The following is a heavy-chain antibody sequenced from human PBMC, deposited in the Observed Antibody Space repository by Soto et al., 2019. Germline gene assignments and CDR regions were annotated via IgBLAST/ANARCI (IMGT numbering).Heavy chain of an antibody. CDR3: AREDRDRATGLVPAAIDGMDV. CDR1: GGTFSRYS. CDR2: IIPICGIA. V-gene: IGHV1-69*08. Sequence: QVQLVQSGAEVKKPGSSVKVSCKASGGTFSRYSITWVRQAPGHGLEWIGRIIPICGIASYAQKFQGRVTITADDSTSTAYMELSSLRSDDTAVYYCAREDRDRATGLVPAAIDGMDVWGQGTTVTVSS. D-gene: IGHD2-2*01. J-gene: IGHJ6*02.